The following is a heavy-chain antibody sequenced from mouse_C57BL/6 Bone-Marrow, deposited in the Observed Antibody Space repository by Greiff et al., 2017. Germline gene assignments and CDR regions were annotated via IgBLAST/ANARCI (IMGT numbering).Heavy chain of an antibody. CDR1: GFTFSSYA. Sequence: EVKLVESGGGLVKPGGSLKLSCAASGFTFSSYAMSWVRQTPEKRLEWVATISDGGSYTYYPDNVKGRFTISRDNDKNILYLQMSSLRSEDTALYYCSRQVTTVLATKYFDVWGTGTTVTVSS. J-gene: IGHJ1*03. V-gene: IGHV5-4*03. CDR3: SRQVTTVLATKYFDV. CDR2: ISDGGSYT. D-gene: IGHD1-1*01.